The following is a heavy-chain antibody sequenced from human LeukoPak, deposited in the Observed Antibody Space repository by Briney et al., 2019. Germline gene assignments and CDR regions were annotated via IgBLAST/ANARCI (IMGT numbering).Heavy chain of an antibody. CDR3: ARTNLGGGIAAAGTGNWFDP. CDR2: INHSGST. Sequence: SETLSLTCAVYGGSFSGYYWSWIRQPPGKGLEWIGEINHSGSTNSNPSLKSRVTISVDTSKNQFSLKLSSVTAADTAVYYCARTNLGGGIAAAGTGNWFDPWGQGTLVTVSS. CDR1: GGSFSGYY. V-gene: IGHV4-34*01. D-gene: IGHD6-13*01. J-gene: IGHJ5*02.